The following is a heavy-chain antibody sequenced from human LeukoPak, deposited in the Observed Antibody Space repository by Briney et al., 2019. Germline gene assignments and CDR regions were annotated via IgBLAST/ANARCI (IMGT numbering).Heavy chain of an antibody. CDR1: GFTFSSYA. J-gene: IGHJ4*02. CDR3: ARDTSIAVRLVDY. D-gene: IGHD6-6*01. Sequence: PGRSLRLSCAASGFTFSSYAIHWVRQAPGKGLEWVAVISYDGSNKYYIDSVKGRFTISRDNAKNSLYLQMNSLRAEDTAMYYCARDTSIAVRLVDYWGQGTLVTVSS. CDR2: ISYDGSNK. V-gene: IGHV3-30-3*01.